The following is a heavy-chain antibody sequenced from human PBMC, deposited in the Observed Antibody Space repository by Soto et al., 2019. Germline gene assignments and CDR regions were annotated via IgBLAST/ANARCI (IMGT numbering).Heavy chain of an antibody. Sequence: EVQLVESGGGLVQPGGSLRLSCAASGFTFSSYGMSWVRQAPGKGLEWVANIKQAGSEKYYVDSVKGRFTISRDNANNLLYVQMNRLRAEDTAVYYCASEQYDYIWGSYRLFDYWGQGTLVTVSS. J-gene: IGHJ4*02. D-gene: IGHD3-16*02. CDR1: GFTFSSYG. CDR3: ASEQYDYIWGSYRLFDY. CDR2: IKQAGSEK. V-gene: IGHV3-7*01.